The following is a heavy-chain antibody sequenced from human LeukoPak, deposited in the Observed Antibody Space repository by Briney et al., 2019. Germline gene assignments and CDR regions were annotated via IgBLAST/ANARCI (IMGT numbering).Heavy chain of an antibody. CDR3: ARVSTSFYDFWSGYYEGYFDY. J-gene: IGHJ4*02. D-gene: IGHD3-3*01. V-gene: IGHV4-59*01. Sequence: SETLSLTCTVSGGSISSYYWSWIRQPPGKGLEWIGYIYYSGSTNYNPSLKSRVTISVDTSKNQFSLKLSSVTAADTAVYYCARVSTSFYDFWSGYYEGYFDYWGQGTLVTVSS. CDR2: IYYSGST. CDR1: GGSISSYY.